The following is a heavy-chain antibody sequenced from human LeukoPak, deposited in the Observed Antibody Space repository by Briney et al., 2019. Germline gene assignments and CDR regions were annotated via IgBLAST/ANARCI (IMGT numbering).Heavy chain of an antibody. Sequence: ASVKVSCKASGYTFTSYDINWVRQATGQGLEWMGWMNPNSGNTGYAQKFQGRVTMTRNTSISTAYMELSSLRSEDTAVYYCARGRWCSSTSCYTVEKLKRRYYYYGMDVWGQGTTVTVSS. CDR3: ARGRWCSSTSCYTVEKLKRRYYYYGMDV. CDR1: GYTFTSYD. V-gene: IGHV1-8*01. D-gene: IGHD2-2*02. CDR2: MNPNSGNT. J-gene: IGHJ6*02.